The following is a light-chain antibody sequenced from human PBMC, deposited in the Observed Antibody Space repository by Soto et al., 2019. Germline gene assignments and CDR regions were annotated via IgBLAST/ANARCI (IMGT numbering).Light chain of an antibody. CDR2: DVS. CDR1: SSDVGGYNS. J-gene: IGLJ1*01. CDR3: SSYSTGGSYV. Sequence: QSALTQPASVSGSPGQSIAISCTGTSSDVGGYNSASWYQQHPGKAPKLLIYDVSNRPSGVSSRFSGSKSGNTASLTISGLQAEDEADYYCSSYSTGGSYVFGTGTKVTVL. V-gene: IGLV2-14*03.